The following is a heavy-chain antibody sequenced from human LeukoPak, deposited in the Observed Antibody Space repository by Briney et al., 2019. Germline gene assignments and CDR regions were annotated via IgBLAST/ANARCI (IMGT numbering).Heavy chain of an antibody. CDR1: GYTFTSYV. CDR3: ARRGGSYPIDY. CDR2: ISSYNGNT. D-gene: IGHD1-26*01. Sequence: GASVKVSCKASGYTFTSYVISWVRQAPGQGLEWMGWISSYNGNTKYAQRLQGRVTMTTDTSTSTAYMELRSLRSDDTAVYYCARRGGSYPIDYWGQGTLVTVSS. J-gene: IGHJ4*02. V-gene: IGHV1-18*01.